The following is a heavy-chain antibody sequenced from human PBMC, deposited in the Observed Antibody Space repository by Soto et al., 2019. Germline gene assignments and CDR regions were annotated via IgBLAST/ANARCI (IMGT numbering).Heavy chain of an antibody. CDR2: ISTI. V-gene: IGHV3-21*01. Sequence: EVQLVESGGGLVKPGGSLRLSCAASGFTFSSYSMNWVRQAPGNGLEWVSSISTIYYADSVKGRFTISRDNAKNSLYLQMNSLRAEDTAVYYCARDGGSYYFDYWGQGTLVTVSS. CDR3: ARDGGSYYFDY. D-gene: IGHD1-26*01. CDR1: GFTFSSYS. J-gene: IGHJ4*02.